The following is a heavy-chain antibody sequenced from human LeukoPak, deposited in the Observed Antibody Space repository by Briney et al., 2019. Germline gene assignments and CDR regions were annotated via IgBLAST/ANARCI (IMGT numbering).Heavy chain of an antibody. Sequence: GGSLRLSCEVSGFTFTDYWMNWVRQAPGKGPEWVASIRRDGSEKTYVDSVKGRFTISRDNTKNSLSLQLNGLRAEDTAVYYCARDGTAAGLYLDLWGQGTLVTVSS. V-gene: IGHV3-7*01. CDR3: ARDGTAAGLYLDL. CDR1: GFTFTDYW. J-gene: IGHJ4*01. CDR2: IRRDGSEK. D-gene: IGHD6-13*01.